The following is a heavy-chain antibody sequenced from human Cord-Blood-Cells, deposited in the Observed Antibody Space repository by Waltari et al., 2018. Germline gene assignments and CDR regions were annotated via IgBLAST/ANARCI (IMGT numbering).Heavy chain of an antibody. V-gene: IGHV1-2*02. CDR1: GYTSTGYY. CDR3: ARVSRSGNYDILTGNLDY. D-gene: IGHD3-9*01. CDR2: INPNSGGT. J-gene: IGHJ4*02. Sequence: QVQLVQSGAEVKKPGDSVKVSCKASGYTSTGYYMTWVRQAPGQGLEWMGWINPNSGGTNYAQKFQGRVTMTRDTSISTAYMELSRLRSDDTAVYYCARVSRSGNYDILTGNLDYWGQGTLVTVSS.